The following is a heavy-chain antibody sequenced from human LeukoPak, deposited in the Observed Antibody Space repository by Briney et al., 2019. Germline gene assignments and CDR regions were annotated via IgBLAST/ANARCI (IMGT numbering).Heavy chain of an antibody. CDR3: ARDLVKDILGPGYYFDY. D-gene: IGHD3-10*01. CDR2: INPSGGST. Sequence: ASVKVSCKASGYTFTSYYMHWVRQAPGQGLEWMGIINPSGGSTSYAQKFQGRVTMTRDTSTSTVYMELSSLRSEDTAVYYCARDLVKDILGPGYYFDYWGQGTLVTVSS. J-gene: IGHJ4*02. CDR1: GYTFTSYY. V-gene: IGHV1-46*01.